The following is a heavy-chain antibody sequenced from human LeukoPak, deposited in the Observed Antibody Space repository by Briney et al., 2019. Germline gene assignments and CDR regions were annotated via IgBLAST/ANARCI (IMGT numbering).Heavy chain of an antibody. J-gene: IGHJ4*02. V-gene: IGHV3-21*01. D-gene: IGHD3-16*01. CDR2: ISITGSYI. CDR3: ARDSVMAFDY. CDR1: GFTFSSYS. Sequence: GGSLRLSCAASGFTFSSYSMNCVRQAPGKGLEWVSSISITGSYIYYADSVKGRFTISRDNAKNSLYLQMNSLRAEDTAVYYCARDSVMAFDYWGQGTLVTVSS.